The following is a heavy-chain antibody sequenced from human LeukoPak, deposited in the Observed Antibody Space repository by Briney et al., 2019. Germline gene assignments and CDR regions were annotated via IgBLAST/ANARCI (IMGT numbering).Heavy chain of an antibody. D-gene: IGHD3-22*01. Sequence: GESLKISCEASGYSFPNYWSAWVRQMPGKGLEWMGIIYPSDSETRYSPSFQGHVTISADKSISTAYLQWSSLKASDTAMYYCARRLDYYDSSGYPAYYMDVWGKGTTVTISS. V-gene: IGHV5-51*01. CDR3: ARRLDYYDSSGYPAYYMDV. CDR2: IYPSDSET. CDR1: GYSFPNYW. J-gene: IGHJ6*03.